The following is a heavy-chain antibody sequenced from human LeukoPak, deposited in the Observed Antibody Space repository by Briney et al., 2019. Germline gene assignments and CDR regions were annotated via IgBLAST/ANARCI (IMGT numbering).Heavy chain of an antibody. D-gene: IGHD3-9*01. Sequence: GGSLRLSCAASGFTFSSYEMNWVRQAPGKGLEWVSYISSSGSTIYYADSVKGRFTISRDNAKNSLYLQMNSLRAEDTAVYYCARGFEGLLYFDWLSSTFDYWGQGTLVTVSS. CDR2: ISSSGSTI. V-gene: IGHV3-48*03. CDR3: ARGFEGLLYFDWLSSTFDY. CDR1: GFTFSSYE. J-gene: IGHJ4*02.